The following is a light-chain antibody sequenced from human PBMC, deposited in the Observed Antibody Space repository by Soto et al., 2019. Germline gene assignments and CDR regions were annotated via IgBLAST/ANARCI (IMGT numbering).Light chain of an antibody. V-gene: IGKV1-5*01. CDR2: DAS. Sequence: DIHMTQSPSTVSSSVGDRVTITFRASQSISSWLAWYQQKPGKAPKLLIYDASSLESGVPSRFSGSGSGTEFTLTISSLQPDDFATYYCQQYNSYSPWTFGQGTKVDIK. CDR1: QSISSW. J-gene: IGKJ1*01. CDR3: QQYNSYSPWT.